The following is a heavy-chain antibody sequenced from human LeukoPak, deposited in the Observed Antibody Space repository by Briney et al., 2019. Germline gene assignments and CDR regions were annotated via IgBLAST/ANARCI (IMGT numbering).Heavy chain of an antibody. Sequence: PGXXLRLSCAASGFTFSSYAMTWVRQAPGKGLEWVSAISGSGGSTYYADSVKGGFTISRDNSKNPLYLQMNSLRAEDTAVYYCAKGRYCSGGSCSHFDYWGQGTLVTVSS. CDR2: ISGSGGST. CDR1: GFTFSSYA. J-gene: IGHJ4*02. D-gene: IGHD2-15*01. CDR3: AKGRYCSGGSCSHFDY. V-gene: IGHV3-23*01.